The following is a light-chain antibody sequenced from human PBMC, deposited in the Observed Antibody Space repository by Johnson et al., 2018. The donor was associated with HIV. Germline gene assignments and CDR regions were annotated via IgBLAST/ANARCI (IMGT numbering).Light chain of an antibody. Sequence: QSVLTQPPSVSAAPGQKVTISCSGSSSNIGNNYVSWYQQLPGTAPKLLIYDNNKRPSGIPDRFSGSKSGTSATLGITGLQTGDEADYYCGTLDSSLSVPYVFGTGTKVTVL. J-gene: IGLJ1*01. CDR1: SSNIGNNY. CDR3: GTLDSSLSVPYV. CDR2: DNN. V-gene: IGLV1-51*01.